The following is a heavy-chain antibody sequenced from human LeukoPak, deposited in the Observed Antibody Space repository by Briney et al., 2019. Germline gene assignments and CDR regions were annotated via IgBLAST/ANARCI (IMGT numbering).Heavy chain of an antibody. Sequence: GASVKVSCKASGYTFTSYAMHWVRQAPGQRLEWMGWINAGNGNTKYSQEFQGRVTITRDTSASTAYMELSSLRSDDTAVYYCARGRGVVVAATRGYYMDVWGKGTTVTISS. CDR3: ARGRGVVVAATRGYYMDV. V-gene: IGHV1-3*01. J-gene: IGHJ6*03. CDR1: GYTFTSYA. CDR2: INAGNGNT. D-gene: IGHD2-15*01.